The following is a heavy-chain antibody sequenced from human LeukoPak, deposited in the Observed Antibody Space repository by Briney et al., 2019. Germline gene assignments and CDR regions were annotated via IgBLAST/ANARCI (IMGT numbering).Heavy chain of an antibody. CDR2: ISNNGGYT. CDR1: GFTFSSYA. D-gene: IGHD2-15*01. Sequence: GGSLRLSCAPSGFTFSSYAMSWVRQAPGKGLEWVSAISNNGGYTYYADSVQGRFTISRDNSKSTLCLQMNSLRAEDTAVYYCAKQLGYCSDGSCYFPYWGQGTLVTVSS. V-gene: IGHV3-23*01. CDR3: AKQLGYCSDGSCYFPY. J-gene: IGHJ4*02.